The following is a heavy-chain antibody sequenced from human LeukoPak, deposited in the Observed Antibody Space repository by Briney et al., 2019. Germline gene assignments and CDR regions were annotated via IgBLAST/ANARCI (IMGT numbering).Heavy chain of an antibody. D-gene: IGHD5-18*01. CDR3: AKDLKPSTWIQPASADY. J-gene: IGHJ4*02. V-gene: IGHV3-20*04. Sequence: GGSLRLSCAASGFTFDDYGMSWVRQAPGKGLEWVSGINWNGGSTGYADSVKGRFTISRDNSKNTLYLQMNSLRAEDTAVYYCAKDLKPSTWIQPASADYWGQGTLVTVSS. CDR2: INWNGGST. CDR1: GFTFDDYG.